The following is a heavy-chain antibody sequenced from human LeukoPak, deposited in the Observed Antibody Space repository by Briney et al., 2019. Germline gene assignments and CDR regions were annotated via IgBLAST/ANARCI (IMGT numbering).Heavy chain of an antibody. CDR2: IYHSGST. CDR1: GGSISSYY. J-gene: IGHJ5*02. CDR3: ARLFGPSGFGVVLWFDP. V-gene: IGHV4-38-2*02. D-gene: IGHD3-3*01. Sequence: SETLSLTCTVSGGSISSYYWGWIRQPPGKGLEWIGSIYHSGSTYYNPSLKSRVTISVDTSKNQFSLKLSSVTAADTAVYYCARLFGPSGFGVVLWFDPWGQGTLVTVSS.